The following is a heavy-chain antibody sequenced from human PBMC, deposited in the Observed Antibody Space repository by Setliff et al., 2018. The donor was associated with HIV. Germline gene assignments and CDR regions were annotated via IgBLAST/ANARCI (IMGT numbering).Heavy chain of an antibody. CDR3: ARRTIDYYYMDV. CDR2: ISAFNGNT. Sequence: ASVKVSCKASGYTFTSYGISWVRQAPGQGLEWMGWISAFNGNTNYAQKLRGRVTMTTDTSTSTAYMELRSLRSDDTAVYYCARRTIDYYYMDVWGKGTTVTVSS. CDR1: GYTFTSYG. J-gene: IGHJ6*03. V-gene: IGHV1-18*01.